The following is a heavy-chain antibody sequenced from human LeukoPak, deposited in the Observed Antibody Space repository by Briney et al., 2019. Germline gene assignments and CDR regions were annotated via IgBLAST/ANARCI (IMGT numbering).Heavy chain of an antibody. CDR1: GFTFSSYS. V-gene: IGHV3-21*01. CDR2: ISSSSSYI. J-gene: IGHJ4*02. CDR3: ARERGNRQLERQDY. Sequence: PGGSLRLSCAASGFTFSSYSMNWVRQAPGKGLEWVSSISSSSSYIYYADSVKGRFTISRDNAKNSLYLQMNSLRAEDTAVYYCARERGNRQLERQDYWGQGTLVTVSS. D-gene: IGHD6-6*01.